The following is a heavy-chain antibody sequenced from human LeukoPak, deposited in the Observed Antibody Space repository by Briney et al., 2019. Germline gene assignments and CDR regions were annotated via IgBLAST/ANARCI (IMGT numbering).Heavy chain of an antibody. CDR3: ASAQGIAVAGTNYYYYMDV. Sequence: PGGSLRLSCAASGFTFSSYSMNWVRQAPGKGLEWVSSISSSSSYIYYADSVKGRFTISRDNAKNSLYLQMNSLRAEDTAVYYCASAQGIAVAGTNYYYYMDVWGKGTTDTISS. V-gene: IGHV3-21*01. D-gene: IGHD6-19*01. CDR2: ISSSSSYI. J-gene: IGHJ6*03. CDR1: GFTFSSYS.